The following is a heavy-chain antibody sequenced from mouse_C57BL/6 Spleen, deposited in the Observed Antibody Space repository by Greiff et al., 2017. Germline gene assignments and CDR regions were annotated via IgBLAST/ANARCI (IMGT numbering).Heavy chain of an antibody. Sequence: VQLQQSGAELVRPGASVTLSCKASGYTFTDYEMHWVKQTPVHGLEWIGAIDPETGGTAYNQKFKGKAILTADKSSSTAYMELRSLTSEDYAVYYCTQKGIITTVVEDYWGQGTTLTVSS. J-gene: IGHJ2*01. D-gene: IGHD1-1*01. V-gene: IGHV1-15*01. CDR3: TQKGIITTVVEDY. CDR2: IDPETGGT. CDR1: GYTFTDYE.